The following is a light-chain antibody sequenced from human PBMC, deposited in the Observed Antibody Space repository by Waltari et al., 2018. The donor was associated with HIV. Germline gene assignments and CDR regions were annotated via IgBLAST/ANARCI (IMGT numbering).Light chain of an antibody. CDR2: GAS. V-gene: IGKV3-15*01. Sequence: EIVMTQSPATLSVSPGERATLSCRASQSVATNLAWYQQKPGQAPRLLIYGASTRATGIPARFSGSGSGTEFTLTITSLQSEDFEVYYCQQYNSWPLTFDGGTKVEIK. CDR1: QSVATN. CDR3: QQYNSWPLT. J-gene: IGKJ4*01.